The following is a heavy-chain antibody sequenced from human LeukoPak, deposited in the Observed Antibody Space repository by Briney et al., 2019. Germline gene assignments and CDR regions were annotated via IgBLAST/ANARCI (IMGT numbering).Heavy chain of an antibody. CDR1: GGSISSYY. Sequence: PSETLSLACTVSGGSISSYYWSWIRQPPGKGLEWIGSIYHSGSTYYNPSLKSRVTISVDTSKNQFSLKLSSVTAADTAVYYCARDSEGGLYYDSSGYPYYFDYWGQGTLVTVSS. V-gene: IGHV4-38-2*02. D-gene: IGHD3-22*01. CDR3: ARDSEGGLYYDSSGYPYYFDY. CDR2: IYHSGST. J-gene: IGHJ4*02.